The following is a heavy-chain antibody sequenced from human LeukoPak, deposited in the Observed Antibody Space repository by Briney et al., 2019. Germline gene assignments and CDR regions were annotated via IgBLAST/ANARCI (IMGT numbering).Heavy chain of an antibody. CDR1: GGSISSSSYY. CDR2: IHYSGST. CDR3: ARHVSSSVYKPFDY. V-gene: IGHV4-39*01. J-gene: IGHJ4*02. Sequence: PSETLSLTCTVSGGSISSSSYYWGWIRQPPGKGLEWIGSIHYSGSTFYNPSLKSRVTISVDTSKNQSSLKLSSVTAADTAVYYCARHVSSSVYKPFDYWGQGTLVTVSS. D-gene: IGHD3-22*01.